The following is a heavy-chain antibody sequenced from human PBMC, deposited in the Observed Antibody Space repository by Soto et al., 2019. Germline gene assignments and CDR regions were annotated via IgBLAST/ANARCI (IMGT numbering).Heavy chain of an antibody. CDR1: GFTFSDYY. CDR2: ISSSGSTI. D-gene: IGHD3-10*01. CDR3: ARVLWFGEFHFDI. V-gene: IGHV3-11*01. Sequence: GGSLRLSCAASGFTFSDYYMSWIRQAPGKGLEWVSYISSSGSTIYYADSVKGRFTISRDNAKNSLYLQMNSLRAEDTAVYYCARVLWFGEFHFDIWGQGTMVTVSS. J-gene: IGHJ3*02.